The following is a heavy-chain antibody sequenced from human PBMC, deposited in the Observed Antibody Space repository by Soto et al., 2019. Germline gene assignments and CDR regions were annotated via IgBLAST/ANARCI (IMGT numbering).Heavy chain of an antibody. Sequence: LRLSCATSGFTFSSYEMNWVRQAPGQGLEWVSYISSSGSTIYYADSVKGRFTISRDNAKNSLYLQMDSLRAEATAVYYCARDQEAGSFFPYYYGMDVWGQGTTGTVSS. CDR2: ISSSGSTI. J-gene: IGHJ6*02. V-gene: IGHV3-48*03. CDR1: GFTFSSYE. CDR3: ARDQEAGSFFPYYYGMDV. D-gene: IGHD6-13*01.